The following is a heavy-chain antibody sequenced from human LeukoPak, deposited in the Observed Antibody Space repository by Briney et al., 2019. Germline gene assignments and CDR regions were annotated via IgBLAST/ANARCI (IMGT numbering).Heavy chain of an antibody. CDR1: GGSISSYF. J-gene: IGHJ4*02. CDR2: IYYSGST. CDR3: ARGRIAAAGPTPHFDY. D-gene: IGHD6-13*01. V-gene: IGHV4-59*01. Sequence: PSETLSLTCTVSGGSISSYFWSWIRQPPGKGLEWIGYIYYSGSTNYNPSLKSRVTISVDTSKNQFSLKLSSVTAADTAVYYCARGRIAAAGPTPHFDYWGQGTLVTVSS.